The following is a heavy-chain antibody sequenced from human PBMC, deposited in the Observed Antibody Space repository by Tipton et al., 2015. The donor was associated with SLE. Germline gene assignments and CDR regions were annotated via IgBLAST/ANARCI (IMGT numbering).Heavy chain of an antibody. CDR3: ARGTGDLDY. CDR1: GGSFSGYY. V-gene: IGHV4-34*01. D-gene: IGHD7-27*01. J-gene: IGHJ4*02. CDR2: INHSGST. Sequence: TLSLTCAVYGGSFSGYYWGWFRQPPGKGLEWIGEINHSGSTNYNPSLKSRVTISVDTSKTQFSLKLSSVTAADTAVYYCARGTGDLDYWGQGTLVTVSS.